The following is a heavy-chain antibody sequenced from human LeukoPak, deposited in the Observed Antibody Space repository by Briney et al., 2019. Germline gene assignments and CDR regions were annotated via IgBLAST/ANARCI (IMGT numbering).Heavy chain of an antibody. V-gene: IGHV4-38-2*02. CDR1: GYSISSGYY. CDR2: IYYSGST. D-gene: IGHD3-10*01. CDR3: AVDVLLWFGELEGDV. J-gene: IGHJ6*04. Sequence: SETLSLTCTVSGYSISSGYYWGWIRPPPGKGLEWIGSIYYSGSTYYNPSLKSRVTISVDTSKNQFSLKLSSVTAADTAVYYCAVDVLLWFGELEGDVWGKGTTVTISS.